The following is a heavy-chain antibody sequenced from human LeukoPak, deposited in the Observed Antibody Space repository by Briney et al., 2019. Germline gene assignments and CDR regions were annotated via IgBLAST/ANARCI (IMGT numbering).Heavy chain of an antibody. D-gene: IGHD2-15*01. CDR2: ISSSSSTI. J-gene: IGHJ4*02. CDR1: GFTFSSYS. V-gene: IGHV3-48*04. CDR3: ARAPARTPDY. Sequence: GGSLRLSCAASGFTFSSYSMNWVRQAPGKGLEWVSYISSSSSTIYYADSVKGRFTISRDNAKNSLYLQMNSLRAEDTAVYYCARAPARTPDYWGQGTLVTVPS.